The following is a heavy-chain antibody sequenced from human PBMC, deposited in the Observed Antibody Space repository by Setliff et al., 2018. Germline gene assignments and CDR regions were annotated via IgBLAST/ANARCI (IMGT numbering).Heavy chain of an antibody. CDR2: IDPSGNT. Sequence: SETLSLTCTVSGGSISSGSNYWSWIRQPAGRGLEWIGHIDPSGNTNYHPSLKSRVTISGDTSKNQFSLKLTSVTAADTAVYFCARSFGSGSYYNSRPFYSDYWGQGTLVTFSS. V-gene: IGHV4-61*09. CDR3: ARSFGSGSYYNSRPFYSDY. D-gene: IGHD3-10*01. J-gene: IGHJ4*02. CDR1: GGSISSGSNY.